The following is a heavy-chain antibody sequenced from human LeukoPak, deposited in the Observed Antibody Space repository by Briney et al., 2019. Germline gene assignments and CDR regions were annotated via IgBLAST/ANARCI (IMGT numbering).Heavy chain of an antibody. V-gene: IGHV3-74*01. CDR2: INSDGSST. CDR1: GFTFSSYW. CDR3: AREDIVVVPAAQLHYYYYGMDV. J-gene: IGHJ6*02. D-gene: IGHD2-2*01. Sequence: PGGSLRLSCAASGFTFSSYWMHWVRQAPGKGLVWVSRINSDGSSTSYADSVKGRFTFSRDNAKNTLYLQMNSLRAEDTAVYYCAREDIVVVPAAQLHYYYYGMDVWGQGTTVTVSS.